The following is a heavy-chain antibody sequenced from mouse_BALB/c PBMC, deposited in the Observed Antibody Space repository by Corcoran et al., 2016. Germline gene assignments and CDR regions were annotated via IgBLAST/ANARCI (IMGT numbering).Heavy chain of an antibody. CDR2: IDPANGNT. CDR1: GFNIKDTY. V-gene: IGHV14-3*02. J-gene: IGHJ1*01. CDR3: ANWDWYFDV. Sequence: EVQLQQSGAELVNPRASVKLSCTVSGFNIKDTYMHWVKQRPEQGLEWIGRIDPANGNTKYDPKFQGKATITADTSSNTAYLQLSSLTSEDTAVYYCANWDWYFDVWGAGTTITVSS. D-gene: IGHD4-1*01.